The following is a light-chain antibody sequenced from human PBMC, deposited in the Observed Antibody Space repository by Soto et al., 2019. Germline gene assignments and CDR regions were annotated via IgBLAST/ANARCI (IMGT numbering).Light chain of an antibody. CDR2: DAS. V-gene: IGKV1-33*01. CDR1: QDISHN. Sequence: DIQMTQSPSSLSASVGDRVTITCQASQDISHNLNWFQQKPGKAPNLLIFDASKLETGVPSRFTGSGSGTHFSFTITSLQPEDIATYYCQHYDTLPPTFGGGTKVGIK. J-gene: IGKJ4*01. CDR3: QHYDTLPPT.